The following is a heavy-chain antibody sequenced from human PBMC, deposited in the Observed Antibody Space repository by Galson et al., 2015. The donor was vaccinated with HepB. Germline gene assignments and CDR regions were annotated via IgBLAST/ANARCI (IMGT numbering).Heavy chain of an antibody. Sequence: SLRLSCAASGFTFSSYAMHWVRQAPGKGLEWVAVISYDGSNKYYADSVKGRFTISRDNSKNTLYLQMNSLRAEDTAVYYCARESGTIFGDRWWFDPWGQGTLVTVSS. V-gene: IGHV3-30-3*01. D-gene: IGHD3-3*01. J-gene: IGHJ5*02. CDR3: ARESGTIFGDRWWFDP. CDR1: GFTFSSYA. CDR2: ISYDGSNK.